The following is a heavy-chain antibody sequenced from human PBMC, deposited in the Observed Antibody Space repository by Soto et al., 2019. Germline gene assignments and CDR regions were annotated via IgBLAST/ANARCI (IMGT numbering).Heavy chain of an antibody. CDR1: DDSISTFY. V-gene: IGHV4-59*07. D-gene: IGHD3-22*01. CDR3: ARGRTVRNYADDSSDYFYFFDY. J-gene: IGHJ4*02. Sequence: PSDTLSLTCTVSDDSISTFYWGWMRQSPGKELEWIGYVYYTGSTNYNPSLKSRVTISVDRSKNQFSLKLTSANAADTAVYYCARGRTVRNYADDSSDYFYFFDYWGQGTQVTVSS. CDR2: VYYTGST.